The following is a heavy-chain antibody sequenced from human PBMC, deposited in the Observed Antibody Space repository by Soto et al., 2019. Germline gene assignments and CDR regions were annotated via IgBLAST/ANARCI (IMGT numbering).Heavy chain of an antibody. CDR3: ARVRYYYDSSGYDYYYYGMDA. CDR2: IIPIFGTA. V-gene: IGHV1-69*13. Sequence: ASVKVSCKASGGTFSSYAISWVRQAPGQGLEWMGGIIPIFGTANYAQKFQGRVTITADESTSTAYMELSSLRSEDTAVYYCARVRYYYDSSGYDYYYYGMDAWGQGTTVTVSS. J-gene: IGHJ6*02. CDR1: GGTFSSYA. D-gene: IGHD3-22*01.